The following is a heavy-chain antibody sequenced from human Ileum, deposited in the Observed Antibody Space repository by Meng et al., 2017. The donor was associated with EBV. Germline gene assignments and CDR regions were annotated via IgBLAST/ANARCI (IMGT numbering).Heavy chain of an antibody. CDR3: ARRGSYGGGCDY. CDR1: GGSFTDYY. CDR2: INPSEGT. D-gene: IGHD1-26*01. J-gene: IGHJ4*02. V-gene: IGHV4-34*01. Sequence: VQLHAWGAGRSKPSGTLSLTGAVYGGSFTDYYWTWIRQPPGKGLEWIGEINPSEGTNYNPSLKSRVTISVDTSKNQFSLKMNSLTAADTAIYYCARRGSYGGGCDYWGQGTLVTVSS.